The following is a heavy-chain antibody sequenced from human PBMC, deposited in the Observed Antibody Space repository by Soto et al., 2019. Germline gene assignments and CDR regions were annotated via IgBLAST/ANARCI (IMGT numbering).Heavy chain of an antibody. CDR3: ASGVGDMTTTTAVWYFDL. J-gene: IGHJ2*01. V-gene: IGHV1-69*01. D-gene: IGHD4-4*01. CDR1: AGTFSTSA. Sequence: QVQLVQSGAEVEKPGSSVRVSCTASAGTFSTSAIGWVRQAPGQGLEWMGGIIPFFGTANYAQKVQDRVTITADESTSTDYIDLRSLTSEDTAIYYCASGVGDMTTTTAVWYFDLWGPGTLVTVSS. CDR2: IIPFFGTA.